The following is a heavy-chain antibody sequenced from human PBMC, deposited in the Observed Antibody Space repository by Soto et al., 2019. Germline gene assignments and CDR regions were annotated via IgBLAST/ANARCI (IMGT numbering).Heavy chain of an antibody. V-gene: IGHV1-58*01. CDR3: AAGLRDTVYYYYGMDV. Sequence: SVKVSCKASGFTFTSSAVQWVRQARGQRLEWIGWIVVGSGNTNYAQKFQERVTITRDMSTSTAYMELSSLRSEDTAVYYCAAGLRDTVYYYYGMDVWGQGTTVTV. J-gene: IGHJ6*02. CDR2: IVVGSGNT. D-gene: IGHD5-18*01. CDR1: GFTFTSSA.